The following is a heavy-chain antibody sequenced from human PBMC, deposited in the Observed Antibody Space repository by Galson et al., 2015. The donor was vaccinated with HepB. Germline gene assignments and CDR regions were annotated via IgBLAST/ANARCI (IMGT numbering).Heavy chain of an antibody. CDR1: GFTFSSYG. J-gene: IGHJ6*03. Sequence: SLRLSCAASGFTFSSYGMHWVRQAPGKGLEWVAVISYDGSNKYYADSVKGRFTISRDNSKNTLYLQMNSLRAEDTAVYYCAKNAGANMVRGVSEYYYYYYMDVWGKGTTVTVSS. V-gene: IGHV3-30*18. D-gene: IGHD3-10*01. CDR3: AKNAGANMVRGVSEYYYYYYMDV. CDR2: ISYDGSNK.